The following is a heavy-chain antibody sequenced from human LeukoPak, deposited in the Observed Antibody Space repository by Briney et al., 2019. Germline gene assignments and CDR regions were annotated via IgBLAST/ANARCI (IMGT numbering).Heavy chain of an antibody. V-gene: IGHV3-30*18. CDR2: ISYDGSNK. D-gene: IGHD4-11*01. CDR3: SKAGDTNYYRHGDY. J-gene: IGHJ4*02. CDR1: GVTFSSYS. Sequence: GGSLRLSCAASGVTFSSYSMNWVRQAPGKGLEWVAVISYDGSNKYYADSVKGRFTISRDNAKNTVYLQMNNLRGGDTALYYCSKAGDTNYYRHGDYWGQGTLVTVSS.